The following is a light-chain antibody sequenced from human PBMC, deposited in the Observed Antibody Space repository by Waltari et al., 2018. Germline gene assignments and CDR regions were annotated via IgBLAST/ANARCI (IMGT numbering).Light chain of an antibody. CDR3: QEYYTDSLT. CDR1: QSVSSSY. Sequence: EIVLTQSPGTLSLSPGERATLSCRASQSVSSSYLAWYQQKPCQAPWLLIYGASRRATGIPDRFSGSGSGTEFTLTISDLQAEDVAVYYCQEYYTDSLTFGGGTKVEIK. V-gene: IGKV3-20*01. CDR2: GAS. J-gene: IGKJ4*01.